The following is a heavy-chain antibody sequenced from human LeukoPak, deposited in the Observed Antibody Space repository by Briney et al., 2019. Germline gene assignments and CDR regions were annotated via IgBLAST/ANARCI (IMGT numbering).Heavy chain of an antibody. J-gene: IGHJ4*02. Sequence: PGGSLRLSCAASGFTFSDYYMSWIRRAPGKGLEWVSYISSSSSYTNYADSVKGRFTISRDNAKNSLYLQMNSLRAEDTAVYYCARVRGYSYGFFDYWGQGTLVTVSS. D-gene: IGHD5-18*01. CDR1: GFTFSDYY. V-gene: IGHV3-11*05. CDR2: ISSSSSYT. CDR3: ARVRGYSYGFFDY.